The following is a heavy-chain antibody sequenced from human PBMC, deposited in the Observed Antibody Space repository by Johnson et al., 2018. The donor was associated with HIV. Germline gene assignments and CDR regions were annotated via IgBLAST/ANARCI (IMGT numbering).Heavy chain of an antibody. CDR2: IYSGGST. J-gene: IGHJ3*02. V-gene: IGHV3-53*01. CDR1: GFTVSSNY. D-gene: IGHD4-17*01. Sequence: VQLVESGGGLIQPGGSLRLSCAASGFTVSSNYMSWVRQAPGKGLEWVSVIYSGGSTYYADSVKGRFTIPRDNSKNTLYLQMTSRRAEDTAVYYCAKEDRITVTRVTWGAFDIWGQGTMVTVSS. CDR3: AKEDRITVTRVTWGAFDI.